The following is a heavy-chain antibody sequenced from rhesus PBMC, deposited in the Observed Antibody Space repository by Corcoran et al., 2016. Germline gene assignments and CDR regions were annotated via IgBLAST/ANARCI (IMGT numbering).Heavy chain of an antibody. Sequence: QLQLQESGPGLVKPSETLSVTAAVSGGSISSSYWSWIRPAPGKGLEWIGYIYGSGSSTNYNPSLKSRVTLSVDTSKNQFSLKLSSVTAADTAVYYCVRALEYCTGSGCHIPHFDYWGQGVLVTVSS. J-gene: IGHJ4*01. CDR3: VRALEYCTGSGCHIPHFDY. CDR1: GGSISSSY. CDR2: IYGSGSST. V-gene: IGHV4-169*01. D-gene: IGHD2-21*01.